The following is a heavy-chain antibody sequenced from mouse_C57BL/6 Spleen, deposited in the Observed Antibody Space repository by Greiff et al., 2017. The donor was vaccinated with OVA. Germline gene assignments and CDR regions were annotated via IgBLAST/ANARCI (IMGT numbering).Heavy chain of an antibody. Sequence: VQLQQSGPELVKPGASVKMSCKASGYTFTDYNMHWVKQSHGKSLEWIGYINPNNGGTSYNQKFKGKATLTVNKSSSTAYMELRSLTSEDSAVYYCARSEGGEDYFDYWGQGTTLTVSS. CDR2: INPNNGGT. CDR3: ARSEGGEDYFDY. J-gene: IGHJ2*01. V-gene: IGHV1-22*01. CDR1: GYTFTDYN.